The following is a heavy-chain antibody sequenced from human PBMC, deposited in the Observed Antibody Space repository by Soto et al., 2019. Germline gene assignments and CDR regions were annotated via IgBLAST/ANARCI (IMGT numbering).Heavy chain of an antibody. Sequence: PGGSLRLSCAASGFTFSSYAMSWVRQAPGKGLEWVSAISGSGGSTYYADSVKGRFTISRDNSKNTLYLQMNSLRAEDTAVYYCARSARFLEWLSYKYYFDYWGQGTLVTVSS. CDR2: ISGSGGST. D-gene: IGHD3-3*01. CDR1: GFTFSSYA. CDR3: ARSARFLEWLSYKYYFDY. V-gene: IGHV3-23*01. J-gene: IGHJ4*02.